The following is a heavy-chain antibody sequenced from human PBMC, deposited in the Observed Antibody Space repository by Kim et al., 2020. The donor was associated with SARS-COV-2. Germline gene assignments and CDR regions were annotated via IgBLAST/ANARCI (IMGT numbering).Heavy chain of an antibody. CDR3: ARVAPDYRSTWHFDY. J-gene: IGHJ4*02. Sequence: SETLSLTCTVSGASMSSYYWSWIRQSPGKGLEWMGYAYRTGGTNQNPSLEGRVSISVDTSKNQFSLKLTSVTAADTAVYYCARVAPDYRSTWHFDYWGQGTLVTVSS. D-gene: IGHD5-12*01. CDR2: AYRTGGT. CDR1: GASMSSYY. V-gene: IGHV4-59*01.